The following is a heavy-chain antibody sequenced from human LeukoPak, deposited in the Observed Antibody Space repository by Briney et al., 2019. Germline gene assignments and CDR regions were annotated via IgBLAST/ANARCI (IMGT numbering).Heavy chain of an antibody. J-gene: IGHJ4*02. CDR2: IKQDGSEK. CDR3: ARWYSSGWYSDY. D-gene: IGHD6-19*01. CDR1: GSTFSSYW. Sequence: GGSLRLSCAASGSTFSSYWMSWVRQAPGKGLEWVANIKQDGSEKYYVDSVKGRFTISRDNAKNSLYLQMNSLRAEDTAVYYCARWYSSGWYSDYWGQGTLVTVSS. V-gene: IGHV3-7*01.